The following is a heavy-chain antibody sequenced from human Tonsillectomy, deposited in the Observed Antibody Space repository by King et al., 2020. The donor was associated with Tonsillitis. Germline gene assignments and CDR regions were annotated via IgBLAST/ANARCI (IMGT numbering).Heavy chain of an antibody. Sequence: QLVQSGAEVKKPGSSVKVSCKASGGTFSSYAISWVRQPPGQGLEWMGGIIPIFGTANYAQKFQGRVTITADESTSTAYMELSSLRSEDTAVYYCARDEGYCSSTSCYRLDYYYGMDVWGQGTTVTVSS. J-gene: IGHJ6*02. D-gene: IGHD2-2*02. V-gene: IGHV1-69*01. CDR1: GGTFSSYA. CDR2: IIPIFGTA. CDR3: ARDEGYCSSTSCYRLDYYYGMDV.